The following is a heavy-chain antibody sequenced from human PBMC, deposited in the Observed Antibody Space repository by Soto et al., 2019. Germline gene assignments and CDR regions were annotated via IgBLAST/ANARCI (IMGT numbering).Heavy chain of an antibody. CDR3: ARTPRGQWELPYYYYGMDV. Sequence: QVQLVESGGGVVQPGRSLRLSCAASGFTFSSYAMHWVRQAPGKGLEWVAVISYDGSNKYYADSVKGRFPISRDNSKNTLYLPMNRLSAEDTAVYYCARTPRGQWELPYYYYGMDVWGQGTTVTVSS. D-gene: IGHD1-26*01. J-gene: IGHJ6*02. CDR2: ISYDGSNK. CDR1: GFTFSSYA. V-gene: IGHV3-30-3*01.